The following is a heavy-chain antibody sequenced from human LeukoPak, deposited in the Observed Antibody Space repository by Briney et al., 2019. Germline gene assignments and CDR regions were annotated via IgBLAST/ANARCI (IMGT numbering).Heavy chain of an antibody. D-gene: IGHD6-13*01. CDR3: ARTYSSSWLNDY. CDR2: IYPGDSDT. Sequence: GESLEISCQGSGSIFTSYWIGWVRQLPGKGLEWMGIIYPGDSDTRYSPSCQAQVTISADKSISTAYLQWSSLKASDTAMYYCARTYSSSWLNDYWGQGTLVTVSS. CDR1: GSIFTSYW. J-gene: IGHJ4*02. V-gene: IGHV5-51*01.